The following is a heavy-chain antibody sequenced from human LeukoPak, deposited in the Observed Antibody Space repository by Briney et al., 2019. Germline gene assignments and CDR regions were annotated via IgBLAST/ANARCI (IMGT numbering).Heavy chain of an antibody. J-gene: IGHJ4*02. V-gene: IGHV1-18*01. CDR1: GYTFTSYG. Sequence: ASVKVSCKASGYTFTSYGISWVRQAPGQGLEWMGWISAYNGNTNYAQKLQGRVTMTTDTSTSTAYMELRSLRSDDTAVYYCARLHVAAAGTAPLGYWGQGTLVTVSS. CDR2: ISAYNGNT. CDR3: ARLHVAAAGTAPLGY. D-gene: IGHD6-13*01.